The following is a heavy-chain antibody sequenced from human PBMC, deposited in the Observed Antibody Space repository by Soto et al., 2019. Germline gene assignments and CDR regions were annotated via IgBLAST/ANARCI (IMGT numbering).Heavy chain of an antibody. CDR3: AREGVRGMDV. CDR2: MNPNSGNT. D-gene: IGHD3-16*01. Sequence: QVQLVQSGAEVKKPGASVKVSCKASGYTFTSYDINWVRQATGQGLEWMGWMNPNSGNTGYAQNFQSRVNMTRTTSIITAYMELSSLISVDTAVYYCAREGVRGMDVRGQGTTVNVSS. J-gene: IGHJ6*02. V-gene: IGHV1-8*01. CDR1: GYTFTSYD.